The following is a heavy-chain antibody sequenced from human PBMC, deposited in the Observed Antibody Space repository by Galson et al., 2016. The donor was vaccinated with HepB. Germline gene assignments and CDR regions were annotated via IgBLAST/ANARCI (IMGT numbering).Heavy chain of an antibody. CDR3: AKDQSSRGVTHYFWTNALDY. J-gene: IGHJ4*02. CDR2: ISYEGNNK. CDR1: GFTFSNYA. Sequence: SLRLSCAVSGFTFSNYAMHWVRQAPGKGLEWVAVISYEGNNKFYADSVKGRFIISRDNSKNTLYLQMSSLKGEDAAVYYCAKDQSSRGVTHYFWTNALDYWGQGALVTVSS. V-gene: IGHV3-30*18. D-gene: IGHD3/OR15-3a*01.